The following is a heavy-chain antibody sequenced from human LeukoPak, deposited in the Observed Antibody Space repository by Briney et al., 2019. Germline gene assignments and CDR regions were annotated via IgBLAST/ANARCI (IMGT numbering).Heavy chain of an antibody. CDR2: IYSSGTT. D-gene: IGHD3-10*01. J-gene: IGHJ5*02. CDR1: GGSISSRPYY. Sequence: PSETLSLTCTVSGGSISSRPYYWGWIRQPPGKGLEWIGTIYSSGTTYYNPSLKSRVTISLDTSKNQFSLKLSSVTAADTAVYYCAREITMVRVPDRGWFDPWGQGTLVTVSS. CDR3: AREITMVRVPDRGWFDP. V-gene: IGHV4-39*07.